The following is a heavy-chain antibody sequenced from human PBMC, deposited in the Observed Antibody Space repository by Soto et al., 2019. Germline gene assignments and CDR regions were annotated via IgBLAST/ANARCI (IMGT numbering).Heavy chain of an antibody. CDR3: ARHTHGYYGSGSYYPYYGMDV. D-gene: IGHD3-10*01. CDR2: IDPSDSYT. J-gene: IGHJ6*02. CDR1: GYSFTSYG. Sequence: PGESLKISWKGSGYSFTSYGISWVGQMPWKGLEWMGRIDPSDSYTNYSPSFQGHATISADKSISTAYLQWSSLKASDTAMYYCARHTHGYYGSGSYYPYYGMDVWGQRTTVTVSS. V-gene: IGHV5-10-1*01.